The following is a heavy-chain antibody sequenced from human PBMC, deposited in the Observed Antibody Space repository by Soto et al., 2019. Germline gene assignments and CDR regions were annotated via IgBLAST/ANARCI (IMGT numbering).Heavy chain of an antibody. V-gene: IGHV1-69*08. CDR1: GGTFSRYS. J-gene: IGHJ6*02. Sequence: QVQLVQSGAEVKKPGSSVKVSCKASGGTFSRYSITWVRQAPGHGLEWIGRNIRTFGIPTYAQKFQGRVTFTADESTSTAYMEVRSLRSDDTAVYYCAREDRDRETGLVPAAIDGMDVWGQGTTVTVSS. CDR2: NIRTFGIP. D-gene: IGHD2-2*01. CDR3: AREDRDRETGLVPAAIDGMDV.